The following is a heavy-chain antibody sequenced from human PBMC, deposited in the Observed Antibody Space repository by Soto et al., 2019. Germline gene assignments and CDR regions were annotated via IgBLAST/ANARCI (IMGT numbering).Heavy chain of an antibody. CDR2: ISAYNGNT. CDR3: ARAPLANWGSDAFDI. V-gene: IGHV1-18*04. J-gene: IGHJ3*02. Sequence: WASVKVSCKASGYTFTSYGISWVRQAPGQGLEWMGWISAYNGNTNYAQKLQGRVTMTTDTSTSTAYMELRSLRSDDTAVYYCARAPLANWGSDAFDIWGQGTMVTVSS. D-gene: IGHD7-27*01. CDR1: GYTFTSYG.